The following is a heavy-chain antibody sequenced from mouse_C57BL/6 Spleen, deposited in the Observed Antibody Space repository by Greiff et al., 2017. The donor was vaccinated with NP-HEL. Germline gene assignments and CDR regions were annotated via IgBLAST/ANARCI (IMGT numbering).Heavy chain of an antibody. Sequence: VQLQQSGAELVKPGASVKISCKASGYAFSSYWLNWVKQRPGKGLEWIGQIYPGDGDTNYNGKFKGKATLTADKSSSTAYMQHSSLTSEDSAVYFCSRADYGSSYGYFDVWGTGTTVTVSS. CDR1: GYAFSSYW. V-gene: IGHV1-80*01. CDR2: IYPGDGDT. CDR3: SRADYGSSYGYFDV. J-gene: IGHJ1*03. D-gene: IGHD1-1*01.